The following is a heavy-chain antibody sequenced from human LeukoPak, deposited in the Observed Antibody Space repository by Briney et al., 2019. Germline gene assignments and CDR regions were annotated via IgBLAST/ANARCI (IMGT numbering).Heavy chain of an antibody. V-gene: IGHV3-7*01. CDR3: VRDGGVSGYDLLDY. Sequence: PGGSLRLSCAASGFTFSHYWMTSVRQAPGKGLEWVAQINQDGSVEYYMDSVKTRFTISRDNAKNSVFLQMNSLRAEDTAVYYCVRDGGVSGYDLLDYWGQGTLVTVSS. J-gene: IGHJ4*02. CDR1: GFTFSHYW. D-gene: IGHD5-12*01. CDR2: INQDGSVE.